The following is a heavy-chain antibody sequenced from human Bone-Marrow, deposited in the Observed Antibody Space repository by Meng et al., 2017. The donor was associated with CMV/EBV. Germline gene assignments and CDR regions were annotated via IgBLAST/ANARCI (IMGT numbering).Heavy chain of an antibody. Sequence: ASVKVSCKASGYTFIDYYLHWVRQAPGQGLEWMGIIDPSGDNTRYAQKFQDRVTMTRDTSTSTVYLELSSLTSDDTAVYYCARAKVGATPFDYWGQGTLVTVSS. CDR1: GYTFIDYY. V-gene: IGHV1-46*01. J-gene: IGHJ4*02. CDR3: ARAKVGATPFDY. D-gene: IGHD1-26*01. CDR2: IDPSGDNT.